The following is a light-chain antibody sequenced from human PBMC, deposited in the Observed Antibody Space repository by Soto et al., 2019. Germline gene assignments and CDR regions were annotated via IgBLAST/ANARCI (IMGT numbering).Light chain of an antibody. J-gene: IGLJ1*01. V-gene: IGLV2-23*02. CDR2: EVS. CDR1: SSDVGSYNL. Sequence: VLTQPASVSGSPGQSVTISCTGTSSDVGSYNLVSWYQQHPGKAPKLMIYEVSKRPSGVSNRFSGSKSGNTASLTISGLQAEDEADYYCCSYAGSSTYVFGTGTKVTVL. CDR3: CSYAGSSTYV.